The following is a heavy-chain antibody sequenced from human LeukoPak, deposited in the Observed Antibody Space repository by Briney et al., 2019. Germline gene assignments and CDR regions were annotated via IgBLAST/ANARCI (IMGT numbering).Heavy chain of an antibody. CDR1: GDRGSRNSSA. Sequence: SQTLALIWAISGDRGSRNSSAWNWIKQSPSRGLEWLGRTYYRSKWYIDYAVSVKSRITINPDTSKNQFSLQLNSVTPEDTAVYYCAKSRPDYGAYAAFDYWGQGTLVTVSS. CDR2: TYYRSKWYI. V-gene: IGHV6-1*01. CDR3: AKSRPDYGAYAAFDY. J-gene: IGHJ4*02. D-gene: IGHD4-17*01.